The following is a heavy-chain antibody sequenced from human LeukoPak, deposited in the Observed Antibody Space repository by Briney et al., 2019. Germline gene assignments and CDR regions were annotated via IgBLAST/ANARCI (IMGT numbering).Heavy chain of an antibody. CDR1: GFTFSSYS. CDR3: ARGVYYYDSSGSY. D-gene: IGHD3-22*01. CDR2: ISSSSSTI. Sequence: GGSLRLSCAASGFTFSSYSMNWVRQAPGKGLEWVSYISSSSSTIYYADSVKGRFTISRDNAKNSLYLQMNSLRAEDTAVYYCARGVYYYDSSGSYWGQGTLVTVSS. J-gene: IGHJ4*02. V-gene: IGHV3-48*04.